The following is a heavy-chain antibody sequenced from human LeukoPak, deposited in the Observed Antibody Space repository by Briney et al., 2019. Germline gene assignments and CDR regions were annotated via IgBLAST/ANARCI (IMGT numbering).Heavy chain of an antibody. CDR3: ARDGGTYGMDV. V-gene: IGHV4-59*01. J-gene: IGHJ6*02. CDR1: SGSISTYY. Sequence: SETLSLTCTVSSGSISTYYWGWIRQPPGKGLEWIGCVYYSGTTYYNPSLKSRVTISVDTSKNQFSLKLHSVTASDTAVYYCARDGGTYGMDVWGQGTTVTVSS. CDR2: VYYSGTT. D-gene: IGHD3-16*01.